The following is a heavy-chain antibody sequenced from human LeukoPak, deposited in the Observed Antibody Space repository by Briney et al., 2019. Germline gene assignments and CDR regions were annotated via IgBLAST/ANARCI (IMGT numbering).Heavy chain of an antibody. CDR3: AKAYSIEYWSPFDY. CDR1: RFIFRRYD. J-gene: IGHJ4*02. D-gene: IGHD2-8*02. V-gene: IGHV3-23*01. Sequence: GLSLRLFCAVWRFIFRRYDMSWAPHPPAKGLDCVSAISCSGGSTYYAESVKGRYHISRDISKHTLYLTMHPLKAHDTTVYYCAKAYSIEYWSPFDYWGQGTLVTVSS. CDR2: ISCSGGST.